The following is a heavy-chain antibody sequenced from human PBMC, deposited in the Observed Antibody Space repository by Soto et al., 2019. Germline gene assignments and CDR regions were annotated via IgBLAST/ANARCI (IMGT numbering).Heavy chain of an antibody. Sequence: GGSLRLSCAASGFPFSSYGMHWVRQAPGKGLEWVAVISQDGRNKYYADSVKGRFTISRDNSKNTLNLQMNSRRAEDTAVLYCAKDSGGDGGVAFDVWGQGTMVTVSS. CDR2: ISQDGRNK. CDR3: AKDSGGDGGVAFDV. CDR1: GFPFSSYG. V-gene: IGHV3-30*18. J-gene: IGHJ3*01. D-gene: IGHD2-21*02.